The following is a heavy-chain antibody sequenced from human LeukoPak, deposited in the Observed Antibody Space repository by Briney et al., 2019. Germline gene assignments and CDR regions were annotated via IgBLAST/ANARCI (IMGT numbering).Heavy chain of an antibody. CDR2: ISSSGSII. D-gene: IGHD2-21*02. CDR1: GFTFSGYY. Sequence: PGGSLRLSCAASGFTFSGYYMNWIRQAPGKGLEWVSHISSSGSIIYYADSVKGRFTISRDNAKNSLYLQMNSLRVEDTAIYYCARDSGGDRSPLDYWGQGTLVTVSS. V-gene: IGHV3-11*04. J-gene: IGHJ4*02. CDR3: ARDSGGDRSPLDY.